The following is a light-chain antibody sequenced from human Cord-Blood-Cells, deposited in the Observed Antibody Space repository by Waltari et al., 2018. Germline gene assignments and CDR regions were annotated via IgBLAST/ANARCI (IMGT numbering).Light chain of an antibody. CDR3: QQYNNWWT. Sequence: EIVITLSPATLSVSPGERATLSCRASQSVSSNLAWYQQKPGRAPRLLIYGASTRATGIPGRFSGSGSATEFTITISSLHSEDFAVYYCQQYNNWWTFGQGTKVEIK. CDR1: QSVSSN. J-gene: IGKJ1*01. V-gene: IGKV3-15*01. CDR2: GAS.